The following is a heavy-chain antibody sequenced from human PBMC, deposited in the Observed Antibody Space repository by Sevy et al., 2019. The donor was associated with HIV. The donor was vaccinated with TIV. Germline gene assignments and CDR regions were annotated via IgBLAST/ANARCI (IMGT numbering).Heavy chain of an antibody. CDR3: ARGPKVAVAPFDY. D-gene: IGHD6-19*01. V-gene: IGHV3-23*01. J-gene: IGHJ4*02. Sequence: GGSLRLSCAASGFTFSDYAMSWVRQAPGKGLEGVTAISGSGGRTYYADSVKGRFTISRENSRNTLYLQMNSLTAEETAVYYCARGPKVAVAPFDYWGQGTLVTVSS. CDR1: GFTFSDYA. CDR2: ISGSGGRT.